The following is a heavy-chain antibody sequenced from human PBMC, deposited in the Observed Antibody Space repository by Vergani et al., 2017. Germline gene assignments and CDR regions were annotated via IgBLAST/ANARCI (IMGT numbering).Heavy chain of an antibody. CDR3: ATGRYILWRMSAIDY. CDR1: GYSFTSYW. D-gene: IGHD2-21*01. CDR2: IYPGDSDT. V-gene: IGHV5-51*01. J-gene: IGHJ4*02. Sequence: EVQLVPSGAEVKKPGESLKISCKGSGYSFTSYWIGWVRQMPGKGLEWMGIIYPGDSDTRYSPSFQGQVTISADKSISTAYLQWSSLKASDTAMYYCATGRYILWRMSAIDYWGQGTLVTVSS.